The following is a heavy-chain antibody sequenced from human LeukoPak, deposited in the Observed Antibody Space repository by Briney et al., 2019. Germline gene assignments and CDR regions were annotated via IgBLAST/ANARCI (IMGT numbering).Heavy chain of an antibody. J-gene: IGHJ4*02. Sequence: GESLKISCAASGFTFSDYYMSWIRQAPGKGLEWVSYISSSGSTIYYADSVKGRFTISRDNAKNSLYLQMNSLRAEDTAVYYCATQDLVVPDYWGQGTLVTVSS. CDR1: GFTFSDYY. D-gene: IGHD2-15*01. V-gene: IGHV3-11*01. CDR3: ATQDLVVPDY. CDR2: ISSSGSTI.